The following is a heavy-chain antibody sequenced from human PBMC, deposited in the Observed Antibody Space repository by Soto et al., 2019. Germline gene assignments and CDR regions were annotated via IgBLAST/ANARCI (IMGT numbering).Heavy chain of an antibody. D-gene: IGHD1-26*01. Sequence: ASVKVSCKASGYTFTSYDINWVRQATGQGLEWMGWISAYNGNTNYAQKLQGRVTMTTDTSTSTAYMELRSLRSDDTAVYYCARVQSSDAFDIWGQGTMVTVSS. J-gene: IGHJ3*02. CDR1: GYTFTSYD. V-gene: IGHV1-18*01. CDR2: ISAYNGNT. CDR3: ARVQSSDAFDI.